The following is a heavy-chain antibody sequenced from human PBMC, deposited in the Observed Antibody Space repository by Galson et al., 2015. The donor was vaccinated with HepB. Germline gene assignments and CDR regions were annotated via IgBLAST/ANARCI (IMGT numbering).Heavy chain of an antibody. Sequence: ETLSLTCTVSGASISNSPYYWGWIRQPPGKGLEWMGSIDKSANTYYTSSLKSRVTISGDASKNQFSLKVKSVTAADTAVYYCARQPRSSGWGYFHDWGQGTLVTVSS. V-gene: IGHV4-39*01. J-gene: IGHJ4*02. CDR3: ARQPRSSGWGYFHD. CDR1: GASISNSPYY. CDR2: IDKSANT. D-gene: IGHD6-19*01.